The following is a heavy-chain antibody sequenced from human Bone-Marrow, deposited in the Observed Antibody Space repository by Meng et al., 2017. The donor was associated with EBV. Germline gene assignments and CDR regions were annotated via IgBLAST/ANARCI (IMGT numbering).Heavy chain of an antibody. D-gene: IGHD4-17*01. Sequence: QFQVVRSGADVSKTGASVKVSRRASGTTFTSTSLAIHWVRQAPGQRLEWMGWINAGNGNTKYSQNFQDRVTITRDTSATTVHMELRSLRSEDTAVYYCARGQHDYAFDYWGQGTLVTVSS. CDR1: GTTFTSTSLA. J-gene: IGHJ4*02. CDR2: INAGNGNT. CDR3: ARGQHDYAFDY. V-gene: IGHV1-3*01.